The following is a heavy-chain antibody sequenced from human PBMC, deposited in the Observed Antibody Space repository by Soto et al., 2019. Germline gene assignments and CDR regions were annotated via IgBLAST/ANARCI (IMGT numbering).Heavy chain of an antibody. CDR3: ARGRGDFWSSWYYYYGMDV. Sequence: SETLSLTCAVYGGSFSGYYWSWIRQPPGKGLEWIGEINHSGSTNYKPSLKSRVTISVDTSKNQFSLKLSSVTAADTAVYYCARGRGDFWSSWYYYYGMDVWGQGTTVTVSS. D-gene: IGHD3-3*01. CDR2: INHSGST. V-gene: IGHV4-34*01. CDR1: GGSFSGYY. J-gene: IGHJ6*02.